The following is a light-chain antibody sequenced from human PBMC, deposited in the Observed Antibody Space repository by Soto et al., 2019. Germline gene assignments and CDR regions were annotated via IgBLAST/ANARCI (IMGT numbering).Light chain of an antibody. V-gene: IGLV2-14*01. CDR3: SSYTSSSTLV. Sequence: QSALTQPASVSGSPGQSITISCTGTSSDVGGYNYVSWYQQHPGKAPKLMIYDVSNRPSGVSNHVSGSKSGNTASLTISGLQAEDEADYYCSSYTSSSTLVFGTGTKLTVL. J-gene: IGLJ1*01. CDR1: SSDVGGYNY. CDR2: DVS.